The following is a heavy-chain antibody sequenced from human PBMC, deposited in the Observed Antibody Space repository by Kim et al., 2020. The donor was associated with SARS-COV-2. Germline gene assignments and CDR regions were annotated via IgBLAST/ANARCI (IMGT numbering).Heavy chain of an antibody. V-gene: IGHV4-59*08. D-gene: IGHD6-19*01. Sequence: PGKGLEWIGFLYDSGTTNYSPSLKSRVTISADTSKNQFSLKLTSMTAADTAVYYCARRGTVAGLYYFDYWGQGTLVTVSS. CDR2: LYDSGTT. J-gene: IGHJ4*02. CDR3: ARRGTVAGLYYFDY.